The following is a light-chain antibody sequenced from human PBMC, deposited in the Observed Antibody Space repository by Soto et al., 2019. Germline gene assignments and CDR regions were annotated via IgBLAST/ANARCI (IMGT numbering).Light chain of an antibody. CDR1: SSNIGSNT. V-gene: IGLV1-44*01. Sequence: QSVLTQPPSASWTPGQRVTISCSVSSSNIGSNTVNWYQQLPGTAPKLLIYSNNQRPSGVPDRFSGSKSGTSASLAISGLQSEDEADYYCAAWDESLNGVVFGGGTKLTVL. CDR3: AAWDESLNGVV. CDR2: SNN. J-gene: IGLJ2*01.